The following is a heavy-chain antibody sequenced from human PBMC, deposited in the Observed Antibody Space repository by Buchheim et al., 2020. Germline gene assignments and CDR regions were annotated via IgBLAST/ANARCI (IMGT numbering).Heavy chain of an antibody. Sequence: EVQLVESGGGLVQPGGSLRLSCAASGFTFSSYWMHWVRQGPGKGLVWVSRIKRDGSSTSYADSVKGRFTISRDNAKNTLYLQMNSLRAEDTAVYYCAKGKDIVVRLGGFDPWGQGTL. CDR3: AKGKDIVVRLGGFDP. CDR1: GFTFSSYW. V-gene: IGHV3-74*01. D-gene: IGHD2-15*01. J-gene: IGHJ5*02. CDR2: IKRDGSST.